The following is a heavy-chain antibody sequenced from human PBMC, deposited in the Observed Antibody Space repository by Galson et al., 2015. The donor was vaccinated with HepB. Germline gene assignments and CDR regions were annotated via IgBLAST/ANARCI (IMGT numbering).Heavy chain of an antibody. Sequence: SVKVSCKASGYTFTSYYMHWVRQAPGQGLEWMGIINPSGGSTSYAQKFQGRVTMTRDTSTSTVYMELSSLRSEDTAVYYCARDYCGGDCGAEYFQHWGQGTLVTVSS. CDR1: GYTFTSYY. V-gene: IGHV1-46*01. CDR2: INPSGGST. J-gene: IGHJ1*01. D-gene: IGHD2-21*01. CDR3: ARDYCGGDCGAEYFQH.